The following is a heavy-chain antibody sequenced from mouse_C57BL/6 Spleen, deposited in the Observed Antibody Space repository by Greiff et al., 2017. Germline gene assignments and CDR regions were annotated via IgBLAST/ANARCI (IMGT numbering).Heavy chain of an antibody. CDR2: ISSGSSTI. CDR1: GFTFSDYG. D-gene: IGHD2-4*01. J-gene: IGHJ4*01. Sequence: EVQVVESGGGLVKPGGSLKLSCAASGFTFSDYGMHWVRQAPEKGLAWVAYISSGSSTIYYADTVKGRFTISRDNAKNTLFLQMTSLRSEDTAMYYCARNDYGGDYYAMDYWGQGTSVTVSS. CDR3: ARNDYGGDYYAMDY. V-gene: IGHV5-17*01.